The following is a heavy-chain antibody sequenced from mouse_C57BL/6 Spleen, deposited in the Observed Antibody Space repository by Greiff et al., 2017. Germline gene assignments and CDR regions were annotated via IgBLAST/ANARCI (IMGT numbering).Heavy chain of an antibody. D-gene: IGHD2-3*01. CDR2: IYPGNSDT. J-gene: IGHJ2*01. Sequence: EVQLQQSGTVLARPGASVKMSCKTSGYTFTSYWMHWVKQRPGQGLEWIGAIYPGNSDTSYNQKFKGKAKLTAVTSASTAYMELSSLTNEDSAVYYCTSGIYDGDYVGYWGQGTTLTVSS. CDR1: GYTFTSYW. V-gene: IGHV1-5*01. CDR3: TSGIYDGDYVGY.